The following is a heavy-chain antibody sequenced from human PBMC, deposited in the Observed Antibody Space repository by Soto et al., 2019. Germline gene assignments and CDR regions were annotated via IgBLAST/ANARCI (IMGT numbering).Heavy chain of an antibody. CDR3: ARRDRSGFSYWLAT. D-gene: IGHD3-22*01. CDR1: GGSISSGDYY. J-gene: IGHJ5*02. V-gene: IGHV4-31*03. Sequence: QVQLQESGPGLLEPSQTLSLTCTVSGGSISSGDYYWSWIRQHPGKGLEWIGTIYFSGTTYYNPSLKSRVTISVDTSKNQFSLKLSSVTAADTAVYYCARRDRSGFSYWLATWGQGTLVTVSS. CDR2: IYFSGTT.